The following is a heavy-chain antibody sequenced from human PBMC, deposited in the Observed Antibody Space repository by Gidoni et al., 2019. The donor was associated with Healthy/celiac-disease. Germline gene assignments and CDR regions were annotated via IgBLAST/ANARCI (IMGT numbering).Heavy chain of an antibody. D-gene: IGHD4-17*01. Sequence: QVQLVQSGAEVKKPGYSVKVSCKASGGTFSSYAISWVRQAPGQGLEWMGRIIPILGIANYAQKFQGRVTITADKSTSTAYMELSSLRSEDTAVYYCARDGVTTAYYGMDVWGQGTTVTVSS. CDR3: ARDGVTTAYYGMDV. CDR2: IIPILGIA. V-gene: IGHV1-69*04. CDR1: GGTFSSYA. J-gene: IGHJ6*02.